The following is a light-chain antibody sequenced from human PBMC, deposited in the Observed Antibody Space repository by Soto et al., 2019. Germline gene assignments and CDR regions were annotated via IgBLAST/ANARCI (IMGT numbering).Light chain of an antibody. V-gene: IGKV3D-15*01. J-gene: IGKJ4*01. CDR3: QQYYRGPLS. CDR1: QSVSSN. Sequence: EIVMTQSPATLSVSPGERATLSCRASQSVSSNLAWYQQKPGQAPRLLIYGASTRATGIPARFGGSGSGTEFALTISSLQSEDFAIYYCQQYYRGPLSFGGGTEVQIK. CDR2: GAS.